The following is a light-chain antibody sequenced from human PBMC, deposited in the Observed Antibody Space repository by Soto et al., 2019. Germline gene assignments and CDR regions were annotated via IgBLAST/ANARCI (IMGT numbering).Light chain of an antibody. CDR3: TSYAGGNNV. CDR1: SSDVGGYNY. Sequence: QSVLTQPPSASGSPGQSVTIPCTGTSSDVGGYNYVSWYQQYPGKVPKLMVYEVNKRPSGVPDRFSGSKSGNTASLTVSGLQAEDEADYYCTSYAGGNNVFGTGTKLTVL. CDR2: EVN. V-gene: IGLV2-8*01. J-gene: IGLJ1*01.